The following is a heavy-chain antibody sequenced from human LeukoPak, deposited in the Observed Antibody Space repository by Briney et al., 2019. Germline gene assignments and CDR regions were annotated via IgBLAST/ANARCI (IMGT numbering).Heavy chain of an antibody. J-gene: IGHJ4*02. CDR1: GFTFDDYA. CDR2: ISWNSGSI. V-gene: IGHV3-9*01. D-gene: IGHD6-13*01. CDR3: AKDPRRYSSLRLEFWV. Sequence: GGSLRLSCAASGFTFDDYAMHWVRQAPGKDLEWVSGISWNSGSIGYADSVKGRFTISRDNAKNSLYLQMNSLRAEDTALYYCAKDPRRYSSLRLEFWVGGQGTLVTVSS.